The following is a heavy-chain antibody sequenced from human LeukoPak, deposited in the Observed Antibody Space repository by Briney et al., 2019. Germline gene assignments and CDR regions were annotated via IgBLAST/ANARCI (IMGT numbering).Heavy chain of an antibody. CDR3: ARDRPYNWNPFYYYYMDV. V-gene: IGHV3-20*04. CDR1: GFTFDDYG. Sequence: PGGSLRLSCAASGFTFDDYGMSWVRQAPGKGLEWVSGINWNGGSTGYADSVKGRFTISRDNAKNSLYLQMNSLRAEDTALYYCARDRPYNWNPFYYYYMDVWGKGTTVTVSS. CDR2: INWNGGST. D-gene: IGHD1-20*01. J-gene: IGHJ6*03.